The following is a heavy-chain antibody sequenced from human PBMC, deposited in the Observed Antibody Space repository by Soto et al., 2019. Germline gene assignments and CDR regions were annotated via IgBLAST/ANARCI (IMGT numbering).Heavy chain of an antibody. CDR3: ARPVEVSIAGALEH. CDR1: GYTFTNYW. V-gene: IGHV5-51*01. D-gene: IGHD1-26*01. CDR2: IYPGNSNT. J-gene: IGHJ1*01. Sequence: PGESLKISCKGSGYTFTNYWVAWVRQMPGKGLEWMGIIYPGNSNTRYSPPFQGQVTISADKSITTAYLQWTSLKASDTAMYYCARPVEVSIAGALEHWGQGTPVTVSS.